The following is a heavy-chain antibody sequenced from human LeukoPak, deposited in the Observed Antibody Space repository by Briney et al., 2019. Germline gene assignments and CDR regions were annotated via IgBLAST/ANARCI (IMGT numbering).Heavy chain of an antibody. CDR3: ARDSSASSMVRGVLGY. CDR2: ISSSSTYI. CDR1: GFTFSSYS. V-gene: IGHV3-21*01. J-gene: IGHJ4*02. D-gene: IGHD3-10*01. Sequence: GGSLRLSCKTSGFTFSSYSMNWVRQAPGKGLEWVSSISSSSTYIYYAESVKGRFTISRDNGKNALYLQMNSLRAEDTAVYYCARDSSASSMVRGVLGYWGQGTLVTVSS.